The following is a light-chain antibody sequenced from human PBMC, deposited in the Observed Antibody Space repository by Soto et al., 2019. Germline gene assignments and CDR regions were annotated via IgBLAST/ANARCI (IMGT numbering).Light chain of an antibody. Sequence: EIVLTQSPDSLSLSPGERATLSCRASQNIDNNDLVWYQQRPGLAPRLLIYDASVRATGIPDRFSGSGSGTDFTLSISRLEPEDFAVYYCQQCAYSPRTFGQGTKVEVK. J-gene: IGKJ1*01. V-gene: IGKV3-20*01. CDR3: QQCAYSPRT. CDR2: DAS. CDR1: QNIDNND.